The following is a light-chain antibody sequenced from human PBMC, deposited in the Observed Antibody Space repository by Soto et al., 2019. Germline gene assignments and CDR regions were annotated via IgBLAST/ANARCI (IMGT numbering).Light chain of an antibody. CDR3: QKSSTSPLT. CDR1: QGISTY. CDR2: DTF. J-gene: IGKJ4*01. V-gene: IGKV3-11*01. Sequence: IVLTQSPGSLSVSPGGRATLSCRASQGISTYLACYQQKPCQAPRLIIYDTFNRVSAVPDTFSGSGSGTVFTLNISNVAPEDSAIYYCQKSSTSPLTFGGGNKVE.